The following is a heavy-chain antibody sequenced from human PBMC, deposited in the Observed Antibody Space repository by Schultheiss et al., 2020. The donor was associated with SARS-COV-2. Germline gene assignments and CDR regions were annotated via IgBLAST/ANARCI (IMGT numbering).Heavy chain of an antibody. CDR2: ISSSSSYT. V-gene: IGHV3-11*06. CDR1: GFTFSDYY. Sequence: GGSLRLSCAASGFTFSDYYMSWVRQAPGKGLEWVSYISSSSSYTNYADSVKGRFTISRDNAKNSLYLQMNSLRAEDTAVYYCARDILGTYYDFWSGYSGHFDYWGQGTLVTVSS. D-gene: IGHD3-3*01. J-gene: IGHJ4*02. CDR3: ARDILGTYYDFWSGYSGHFDY.